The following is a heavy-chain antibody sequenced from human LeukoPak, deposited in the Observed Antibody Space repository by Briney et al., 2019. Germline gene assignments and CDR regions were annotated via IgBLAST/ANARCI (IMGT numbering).Heavy chain of an antibody. Sequence: SETLSLTCVVSGGSLSTHHWSWIRQSPGRGLEWIGYISDSGSTNYNPSLKSRVTISVDTSKNQFSLKLSSVTAADTAVYYCASYSYYYDSSGYFDYWGQGTLVTVSS. CDR1: GGSLSTHH. D-gene: IGHD3-22*01. J-gene: IGHJ4*02. CDR3: ASYSYYYDSSGYFDY. V-gene: IGHV4-59*11. CDR2: ISDSGST.